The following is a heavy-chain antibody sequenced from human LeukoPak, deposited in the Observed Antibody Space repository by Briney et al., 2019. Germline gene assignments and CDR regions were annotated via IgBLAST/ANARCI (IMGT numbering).Heavy chain of an antibody. D-gene: IGHD3-10*01. V-gene: IGHV1-8*02. Sequence: ASVKVSCKASGYTFTSYAMNWVRQTTGQGLEWMGWMNPTSGNTGYAEKFQGRVTLTRDISISTAYMELSSLTSDDTAVYYCARGEEALWFGEINPWGQGTLVTVSS. CDR3: ARGEEALWFGEINP. J-gene: IGHJ4*02. CDR1: GYTFTSYA. CDR2: MNPTSGNT.